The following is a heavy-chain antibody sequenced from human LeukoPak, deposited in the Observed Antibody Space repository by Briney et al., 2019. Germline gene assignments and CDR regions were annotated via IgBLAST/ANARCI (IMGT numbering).Heavy chain of an antibody. CDR2: IKQDGSEE. Sequence: GGPLSLSCAAPGFTFSSYWMSWVRQAPGKGLEWVANIKQDGSEEANVDSVRGRFTISRDNAKNSPFLQMNTLRTEDTAVYYCARDPYSSTWSYGMDVWGQGTTVTVS. CDR3: ARDPYSSTWSYGMDV. J-gene: IGHJ6*02. D-gene: IGHD6-6*01. CDR1: GFTFSSYW. V-gene: IGHV3-7*03.